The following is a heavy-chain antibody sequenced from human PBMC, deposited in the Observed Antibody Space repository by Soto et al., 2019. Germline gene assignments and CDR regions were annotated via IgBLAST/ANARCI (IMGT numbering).Heavy chain of an antibody. V-gene: IGHV1-69*08. CDR3: ARAVAGTSILDS. J-gene: IGHJ4*02. CDR1: GGTFSTST. CDR2: TIPIVDRA. D-gene: IGHD6-19*01. Sequence: QVQLVQSGAEVKKPGSSVKISCQASGGTFSTSTISWVRQAPGQGREWMGRTIPIVDRAIYAQNFQGRVTMTADKSTNTVYMEMFSLRSDDTAVYYCARAVAGTSILDSWGQGTLVTVSS.